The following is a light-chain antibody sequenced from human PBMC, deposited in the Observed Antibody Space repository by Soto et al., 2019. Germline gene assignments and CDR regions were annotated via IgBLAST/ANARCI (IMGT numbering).Light chain of an antibody. CDR1: RSISTM. CDR3: QQYNTKGT. V-gene: IGKV1-5*03. CDR2: KVS. Sequence: DIQMTQSPNTLSASEGDTYTIACRASRSISTMLAWYQQKPGKVPKVLIYKVSSLESGVPARFSGSGSGTEFTLTFSSLQPDDFATYYCQQYNTKGTFGQGTKVDIK. J-gene: IGKJ1*01.